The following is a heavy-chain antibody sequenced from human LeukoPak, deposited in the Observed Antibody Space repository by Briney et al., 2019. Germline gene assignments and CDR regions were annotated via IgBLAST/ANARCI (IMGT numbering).Heavy chain of an antibody. D-gene: IGHD5-12*01. V-gene: IGHV1-2*02. Sequence: ASVKVSCKASGYTFTGYYMHWVRQAPGQGLEWMGWINPNSGGTNYAQKFQGRVTMTRDTSISTAYMELSRLRSDDTAVYYCARGRASAGGYSGYDWGDYFDPWGQGTLVTVSP. CDR1: GYTFTGYY. CDR2: INPNSGGT. J-gene: IGHJ5*02. CDR3: ARGRASAGGYSGYDWGDYFDP.